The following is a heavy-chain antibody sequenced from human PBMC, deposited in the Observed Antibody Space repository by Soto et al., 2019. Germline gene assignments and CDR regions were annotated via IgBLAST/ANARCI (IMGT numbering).Heavy chain of an antibody. D-gene: IGHD6-19*01. J-gene: IGHJ4*02. V-gene: IGHV5-51*01. CDR3: ARTVREQWLADY. CDR2: IYPTDSDT. Sequence: PGESLKISCKGSVYSFTTYWIGWVRQMPGKGLEWMGIIYPTDSDTRYSPSFQGQVTISADKSISTAYLQWSSLKASDTAMYYCARTVREQWLADYWGRGTLVTVSS. CDR1: VYSFTTYW.